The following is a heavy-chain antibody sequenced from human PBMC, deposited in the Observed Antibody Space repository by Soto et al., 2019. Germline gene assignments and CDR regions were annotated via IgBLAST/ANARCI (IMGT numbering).Heavy chain of an antibody. CDR1: GYTFPNYG. CDR2: ISLYSDCT. V-gene: IGHV1-18*01. D-gene: IGHD2-2*01. CDR3: ARVVPGAEAWFGP. J-gene: IGHJ5*02. Sequence: QVQLVQSGGEVKRPGASVKVSCKPSGYTFPNYGITWVRQAPGQPLEWLGGISLYSDCTNYAQKFQGRVSMTTDTSTTTAYMELRSLRSDDTAVYYCARVVPGAEAWFGPWGQGTLVTVSS.